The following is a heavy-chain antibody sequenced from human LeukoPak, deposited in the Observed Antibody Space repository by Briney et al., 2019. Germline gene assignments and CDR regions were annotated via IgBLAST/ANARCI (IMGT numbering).Heavy chain of an antibody. CDR1: GFTFSNHG. D-gene: IGHD6-13*01. CDR3: TGGIAAAGDY. V-gene: IGHV3-33*01. CDR2: IWYDGSNK. Sequence: PGGSLRLSCAASGFTFSNHGMHWVRQAPGKGPEWVALIWYDGSNKYYGDSVKGQFTISKDNSKNTLYLQMNSLRAEDTAVCYCTGGIAAAGDYWGQGTLVTVSS. J-gene: IGHJ4*02.